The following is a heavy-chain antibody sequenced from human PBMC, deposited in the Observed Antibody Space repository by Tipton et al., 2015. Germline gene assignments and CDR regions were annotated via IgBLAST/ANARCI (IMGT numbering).Heavy chain of an antibody. CDR2: IKPDGSEK. CDR3: ARDGSGQGADLDF. J-gene: IGHJ4*02. CDR1: GFTFSDYW. V-gene: IGHV3-7*01. Sequence: SLRLSCAASGFTFSDYWMSWVRQAPGKGLEWVANIKPDGSEKSYLDSVKDRFTISRDNAKNSLYLQMDSLRAEDTAVYYCARDGSGQGADLDFWGQGTLVTVSS. D-gene: IGHD3-16*01.